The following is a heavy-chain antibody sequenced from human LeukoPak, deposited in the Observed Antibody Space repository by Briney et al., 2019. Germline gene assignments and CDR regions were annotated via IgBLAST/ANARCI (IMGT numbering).Heavy chain of an antibody. CDR1: GFTLSSNW. CDR2: ISYDGSNK. D-gene: IGHD1-26*01. J-gene: IGHJ4*02. Sequence: PGGSLRLSCAVSGFTLSSNWMHWVRQAPGKGLEWVAVISYDGSNKYYADSVKGRFTISRDNSKNTLYLQMNSLRAEDTAVYYCAREPFSGSYLINGYYFDYWGQGTLVTVSS. CDR3: AREPFSGSYLINGYYFDY. V-gene: IGHV3-30-3*01.